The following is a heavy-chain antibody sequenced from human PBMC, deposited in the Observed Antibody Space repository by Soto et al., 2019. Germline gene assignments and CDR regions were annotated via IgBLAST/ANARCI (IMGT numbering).Heavy chain of an antibody. Sequence: SETLSLTCTVSDGSISNFYCSWIRQPPWKGLEWIGYISSSGNTNYNPSLKSRVSISVDTSKNQFSLNLTSVTAADTGVYYCARATMVITRSSFDSWGQGTPLTVSS. D-gene: IGHD3-22*01. CDR2: ISSSGNT. CDR3: ARATMVITRSSFDS. J-gene: IGHJ4*02. V-gene: IGHV4-59*01. CDR1: DGSISNFY.